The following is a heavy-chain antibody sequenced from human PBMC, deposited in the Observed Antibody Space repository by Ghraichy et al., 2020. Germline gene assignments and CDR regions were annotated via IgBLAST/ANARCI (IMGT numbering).Heavy chain of an antibody. Sequence: GSLRLSCAVSGFTLSNYWMSWVRQAPGKGLEWVANIKQDGSDKYYVDSVKGRFTISRDNAKNLLYLQMNSLRAEDTAVYFCAREAAGDPFDYWGQGTLVSVSS. D-gene: IGHD7-27*01. V-gene: IGHV3-7*04. CDR2: IKQDGSDK. J-gene: IGHJ4*02. CDR3: AREAAGDPFDY. CDR1: GFTLSNYW.